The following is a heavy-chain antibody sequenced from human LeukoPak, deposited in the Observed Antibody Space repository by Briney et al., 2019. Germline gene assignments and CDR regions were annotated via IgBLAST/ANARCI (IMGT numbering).Heavy chain of an antibody. Sequence: GGSLRLSCAASGFTFSSYWMTWVRQAPGKGLEWVANIKPDGSEKYYVDSAKGRFTISRDNAKNSLYLQMNSVRAEDTAVYYCGKNMDVWGQGTTVTVSS. CDR2: IKPDGSEK. V-gene: IGHV3-7*01. J-gene: IGHJ6*02. CDR3: GKNMDV. CDR1: GFTFSSYW.